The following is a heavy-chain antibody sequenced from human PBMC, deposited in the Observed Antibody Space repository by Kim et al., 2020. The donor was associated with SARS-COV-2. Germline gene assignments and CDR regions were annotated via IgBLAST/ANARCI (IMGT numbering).Heavy chain of an antibody. D-gene: IGHD2-15*01. V-gene: IGHV3-7*04. Sequence: VKGRFTFSRDDAKNSVFLLMNSLRAEDTAVYYCARGYCSGGACHSPDTFDYWGQGTLVTVSS. J-gene: IGHJ4*02. CDR3: ARGYCSGGACHSPDTFDY.